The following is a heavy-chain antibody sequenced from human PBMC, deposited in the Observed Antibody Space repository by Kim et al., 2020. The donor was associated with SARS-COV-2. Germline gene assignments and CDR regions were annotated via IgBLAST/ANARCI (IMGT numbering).Heavy chain of an antibody. J-gene: IGHJ3*02. CDR1: GFTFSSYG. Sequence: GGSLRLSCAASGFTFSSYGMHWVRQAPGKGLEWVAVIWYDGSNKYYADSVKGRFTISRDNSKNTLYLQMNSLRAEDTAVYYCARDGGGEGFGELTHAFDIWGQGTMVTVSS. V-gene: IGHV3-33*01. CDR2: IWYDGSNK. CDR3: ARDGGGEGFGELTHAFDI. D-gene: IGHD3-10*01.